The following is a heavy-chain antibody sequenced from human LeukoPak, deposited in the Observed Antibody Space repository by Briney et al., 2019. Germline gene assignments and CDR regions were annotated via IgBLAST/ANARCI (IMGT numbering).Heavy chain of an antibody. V-gene: IGHV7-4-1*02. Sequence: GASVKVSCKASGYSFTNYAMNWVRQAPGQGLEWMGWINTNTGNPTYAQGFTGRFVFSLDTSVSTTYLQISSLKTEDTAVYYCAREPHGSGNYYYYYGMDVWGQGTTVTVSS. J-gene: IGHJ6*02. D-gene: IGHD3-10*01. CDR3: AREPHGSGNYYYYYGMDV. CDR1: GYSFTNYA. CDR2: INTNTGNP.